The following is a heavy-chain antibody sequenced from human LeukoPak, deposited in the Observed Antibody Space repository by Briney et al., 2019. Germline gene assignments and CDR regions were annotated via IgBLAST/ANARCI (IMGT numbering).Heavy chain of an antibody. CDR2: FHPEDGVT. CDR3: AXXXXTSYPALDI. D-gene: IGHD3-16*01. CDR1: GYTLTELS. J-gene: IGHJ3*02. V-gene: IGHV1-24*01. Sequence: ASVKVSCKVPGYTLTELSMHWVRQAPGKGLEWLGGFHPEDGVTIYAQKVEGRVTMTEDTSTDTAYMELTSLRSEDTALYFCAXXXXTSYPALDIWGQGTMVTVSS.